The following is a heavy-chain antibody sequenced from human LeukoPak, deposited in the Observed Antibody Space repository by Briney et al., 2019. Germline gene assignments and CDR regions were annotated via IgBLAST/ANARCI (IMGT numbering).Heavy chain of an antibody. D-gene: IGHD6-6*01. Sequence: PGGSLRLSCAASGFTFSSYGMHWVRQAPGKGLEWVAFIRYDGSNKYYADSVKGRFTISRDNSKNTLYLQMNSLRAEDTAVYYCASIAARAPPFDYWGRGTLVTVSS. J-gene: IGHJ4*02. V-gene: IGHV3-30*02. CDR1: GFTFSSYG. CDR3: ASIAARAPPFDY. CDR2: IRYDGSNK.